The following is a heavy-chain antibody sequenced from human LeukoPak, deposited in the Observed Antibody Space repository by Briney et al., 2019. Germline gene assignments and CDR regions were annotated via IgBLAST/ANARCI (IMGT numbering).Heavy chain of an antibody. D-gene: IGHD3-10*01. V-gene: IGHV1-8*01. CDR1: GYTFTSYD. CDR2: MNPNSGNT. Sequence: GASVKVSCKASGYTFTSYDINWVRQATGQGLEWMGWMNPNSGNTGYAQKFQGRVTMTRNTSISTAYMELSSLRSEDTAVYYCARGPTQLLWFGSTLYYFDYWGQGTLVTVSS. CDR3: ARGPTQLLWFGSTLYYFDY. J-gene: IGHJ4*02.